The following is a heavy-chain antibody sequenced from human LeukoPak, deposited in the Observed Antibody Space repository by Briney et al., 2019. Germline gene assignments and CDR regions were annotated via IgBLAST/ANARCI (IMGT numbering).Heavy chain of an antibody. CDR2: INHSGST. CDR3: ARGKSGLFGELLRGSWFDP. V-gene: IGHV4-34*01. J-gene: IGHJ5*02. D-gene: IGHD3-10*02. CDR1: GGSFSGYY. Sequence: SETLSLTCAVYGGSFSGYYWSWIRQPPGKGPEWIGEINHSGSTNYNPSLKSRVTISVDTSKNQFSLKLSSVTAADTAVYYCARGKSGLFGELLRGSWFDPWGQGTLVTVSS.